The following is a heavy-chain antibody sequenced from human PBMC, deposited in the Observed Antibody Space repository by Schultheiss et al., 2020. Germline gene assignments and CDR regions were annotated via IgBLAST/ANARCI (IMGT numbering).Heavy chain of an antibody. D-gene: IGHD2-15*01. J-gene: IGHJ3*02. CDR2: INHSGST. CDR3: ARGPIVVAWGAFDI. CDR1: GGSISSSSYY. Sequence: SATLSLTCTVSGGSISSSSYYWGWIRQPAGKGLEWIGDINHSGSTNYNPSLKSRVTISVDTSKNQFSLKLSSVTAADTAVYYCARGPIVVAWGAFDIWGRATMLTVAS. V-gene: IGHV4-61*05.